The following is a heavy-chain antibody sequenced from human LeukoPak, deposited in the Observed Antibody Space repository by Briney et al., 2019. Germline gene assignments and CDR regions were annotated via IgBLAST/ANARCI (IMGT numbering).Heavy chain of an antibody. J-gene: IGHJ4*02. D-gene: IGHD6-25*01. CDR2: IYYSGST. V-gene: IGHV4-39*01. CDR1: GGSISGNDYY. Sequence: SETLSLTCTISGGSISGNDYYWGWIRQPPGRRLEWIGTIYYSGSTSYNPSLKGRVTMSVDTSKNQFSLKLSSVTAADTAMYYCARHHRSGYYEVDYWGQGTLVTVSS. CDR3: ARHHRSGYYEVDY.